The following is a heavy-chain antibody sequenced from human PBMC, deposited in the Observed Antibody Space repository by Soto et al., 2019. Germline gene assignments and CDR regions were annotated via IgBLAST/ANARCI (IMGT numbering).Heavy chain of an antibody. D-gene: IGHD2-15*01. Sequence: SETLSLTCSVSGYSVTSSDYYWAWIRQQPGKGLEWIGSMFYSGLTYYNPSLKSRVTLSVDTSKNQFSVRLNSVTAADTAVYYCAPLSVSLSGPYGIHVWGQGTTVTVSS. CDR3: APLSVSLSGPYGIHV. V-gene: IGHV4-39*01. CDR1: GYSVTSSDYY. CDR2: MFYSGLT. J-gene: IGHJ6*02.